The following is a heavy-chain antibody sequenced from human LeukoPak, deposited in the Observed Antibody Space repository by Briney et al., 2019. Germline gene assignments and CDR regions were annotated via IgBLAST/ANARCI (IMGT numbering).Heavy chain of an antibody. D-gene: IGHD6-13*01. V-gene: IGHV3-66*01. CDR1: GFTVSSNY. Sequence: GGSLRLSCAASGFTVSSNYMSWVRQAPGKGLEWVSVIYSGGSTYYADSVKGRFTISRDNSKNTLYLQMNSLRAEDTAVYYCARDLTRFRQQLVPYYYGMDVWGQGTTVTVSS. CDR3: ARDLTRFRQQLVPYYYGMDV. CDR2: IYSGGST. J-gene: IGHJ6*02.